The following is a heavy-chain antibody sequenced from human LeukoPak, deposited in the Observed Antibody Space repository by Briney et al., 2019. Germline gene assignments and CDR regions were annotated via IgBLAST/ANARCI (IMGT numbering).Heavy chain of an antibody. V-gene: IGHV3-74*01. CDR1: GFTFIGYW. CDR2: INSDGSTT. J-gene: IGHJ4*02. CDR3: AGGHHYYDRRAYYY. D-gene: IGHD3-22*01. Sequence: GGSLRLSCAASGFTFIGYWMHWVRQAPGKGLVWVSHINSDGSTTSYAASVKGRFTISRDTATNTLYLQKNSLRAEDTAVYYCAGGHHYYDRRAYYYWGKGPMVTV.